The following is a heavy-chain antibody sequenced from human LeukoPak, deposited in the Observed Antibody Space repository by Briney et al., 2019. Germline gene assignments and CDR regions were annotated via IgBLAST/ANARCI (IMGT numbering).Heavy chain of an antibody. CDR3: ARQGGSSSPYYYYYMDV. CDR2: IFHSGNT. V-gene: IGHV4-38-2*01. J-gene: IGHJ6*03. Sequence: PSETLSLTCAVSGYSISSGYYWGWFRQPPGKGLEWIGCIFHSGNTYYNPSLKSRVSISVDTSKNHFSLKLTSVTAADSVVYYCARQGGSSSPYYYYYMDVWGKGTTVTVSS. CDR1: GYSISSGYY. D-gene: IGHD6-13*01.